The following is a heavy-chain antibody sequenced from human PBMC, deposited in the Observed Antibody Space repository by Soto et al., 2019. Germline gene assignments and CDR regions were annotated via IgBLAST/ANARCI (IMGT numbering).Heavy chain of an antibody. D-gene: IGHD6-19*01. CDR2: ISGSGGST. CDR1: GFTFSSYA. J-gene: IGHJ4*02. Sequence: EVQLLESGGGLVQPGGSLRLSCAASGFTFSSYAMSWVRQAPGKGLEWVSAISGSGGSTYYADSVKGRFTISRDNSKNTLYLLMNSLRAEDTAVYYCAKDPEPGIAVAGSDYWGQGTLVTVSS. V-gene: IGHV3-23*01. CDR3: AKDPEPGIAVAGSDY.